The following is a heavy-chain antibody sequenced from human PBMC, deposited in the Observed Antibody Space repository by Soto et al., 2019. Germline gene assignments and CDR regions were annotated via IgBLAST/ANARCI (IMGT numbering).Heavy chain of an antibody. J-gene: IGHJ4*02. CDR2: INPNSGGT. CDR3: ARSRVITIFGVVTDPIFDY. V-gene: IGHV1-2*02. D-gene: IGHD3-3*01. CDR1: GYTFTGYY. Sequence: PSVKVSCKASGYTFTGYYMHWVRQAPGQGLERMGWINPNSGGTNYAQKFQGRVTMTRDTSISTAYMELSRLRSDDTAVYYCARSRVITIFGVVTDPIFDYWGQGTLVTVSS.